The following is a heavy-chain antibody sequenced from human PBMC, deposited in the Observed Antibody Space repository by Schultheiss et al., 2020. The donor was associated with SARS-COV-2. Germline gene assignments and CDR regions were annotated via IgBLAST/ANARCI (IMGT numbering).Heavy chain of an antibody. J-gene: IGHJ3*02. CDR3: AKDLGATYAFDI. CDR1: GFTFSSNY. Sequence: GGSLRLSCAASGFTFSSNYMSWVRQAPGKGLEWVSAISGSGGSTYYADSVKGRFTISRDNSKNTLYLQMNSLRAEDTAVYYCAKDLGATYAFDIWGQGTMVTVSS. D-gene: IGHD1-26*01. V-gene: IGHV3-23*01. CDR2: ISGSGGST.